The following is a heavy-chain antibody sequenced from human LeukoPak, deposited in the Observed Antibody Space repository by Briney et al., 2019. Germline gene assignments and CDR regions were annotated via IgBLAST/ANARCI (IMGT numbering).Heavy chain of an antibody. J-gene: IGHJ4*02. Sequence: GGSLRLSCAASGFTVSSNYMSWVRQAPGKGLEWVSVIYSGGRTYYADSVKGGFTISRDNSKNTVYLQMNSLRAEDTAVYYCARGGISGWYDYWGQGTLVTVSS. CDR2: IYSGGRT. CDR3: ARGGISGWYDY. V-gene: IGHV3-66*01. CDR1: GFTVSSNY. D-gene: IGHD6-19*01.